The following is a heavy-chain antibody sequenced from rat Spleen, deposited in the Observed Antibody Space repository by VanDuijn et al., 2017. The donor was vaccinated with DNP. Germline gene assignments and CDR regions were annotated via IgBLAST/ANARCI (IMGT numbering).Heavy chain of an antibody. D-gene: IGHD4-3*01. CDR1: GFTFSDYA. Sequence: EVQLVESGGGLVQPGNSLKLSCADSGFTFSDYAMAWVRQAPAQGLEGVAYIGSLAYAPYYADSVKGRFTISRDNAKSTLHLQMNSLRSEDMATYYCVRWNSGHFDYWGQGVMVTVSS. CDR2: IGSLAYAP. CDR3: VRWNSGHFDY. V-gene: IGHV5S23*01. J-gene: IGHJ2*01.